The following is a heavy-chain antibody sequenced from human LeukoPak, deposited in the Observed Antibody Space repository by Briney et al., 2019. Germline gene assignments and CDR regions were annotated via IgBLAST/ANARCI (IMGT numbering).Heavy chain of an antibody. Sequence: GGSLRLSCATSEFILSDYEMHWVRQTPGKGLEYVSGISSNGLSTFYAMSVKGRFTISRDNSKKNLYLQMGSLKTDDMAVYYCARSTEGTTHFDYWGHGTLVTVSS. V-gene: IGHV3-64*01. D-gene: IGHD1-26*01. CDR1: EFILSDYE. CDR2: ISSNGLST. J-gene: IGHJ4*01. CDR3: ARSTEGTTHFDY.